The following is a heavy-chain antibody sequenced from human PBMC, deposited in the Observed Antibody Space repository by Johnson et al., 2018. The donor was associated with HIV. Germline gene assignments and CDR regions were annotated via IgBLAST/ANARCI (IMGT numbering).Heavy chain of an antibody. CDR2: ISGSGGST. CDR3: ARPRRLLEGHDAFDI. CDR1: GFTFSNYA. V-gene: IGHV3-NL1*01. Sequence: QVQLVESGGGVVQPGRSLRLSCAASGFTFSNYAMHWVRQAPGKGLEWVSAISGSGGSTYYADSVKGRFTISRDNSKNTLYLQMNSLRAEDTAVYYCARPRRLLEGHDAFDIWGQGTMVTVSS. J-gene: IGHJ3*02. D-gene: IGHD2-21*01.